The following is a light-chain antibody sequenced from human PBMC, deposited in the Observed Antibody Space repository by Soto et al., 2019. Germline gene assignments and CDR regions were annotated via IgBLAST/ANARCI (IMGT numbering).Light chain of an antibody. CDR1: QSISNK. V-gene: IGKV3-15*01. Sequence: EIVMTQSPATLSVSPGERATLSCRASQSISNKLAWYQHKPGQAPRLLIYGASTRATGIPARFSGSGSGTEFTLTISSLQSEDFAVYYCQQYNNWPITFGQGTRLEIK. CDR2: GAS. J-gene: IGKJ5*01. CDR3: QQYNNWPIT.